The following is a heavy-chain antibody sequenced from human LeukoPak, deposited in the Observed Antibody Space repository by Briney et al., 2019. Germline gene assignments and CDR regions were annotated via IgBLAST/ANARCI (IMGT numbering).Heavy chain of an antibody. Sequence: SQTLSLTCAVSGGSISSGGYSWSWIRQPPGKGLEWIGYIYYSGSTYYNPSLKSRVTISVDTSKNQFSLKLTSVTTADTAVYYCARGKNTYYYYMDVWGKGTTVTVSS. V-gene: IGHV4-30-4*07. CDR2: IYYSGST. CDR1: GGSISSGGYS. CDR3: ARGKNTYYYYMDV. J-gene: IGHJ6*03.